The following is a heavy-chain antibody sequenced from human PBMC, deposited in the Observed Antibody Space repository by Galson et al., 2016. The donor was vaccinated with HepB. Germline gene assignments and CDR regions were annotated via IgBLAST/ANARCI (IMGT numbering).Heavy chain of an antibody. CDR1: GGTFSSYA. D-gene: IGHD6-19*01. V-gene: IGHV1-69*04. Sequence: SVKVSCQASGGTFSSYAFSWVRQAPGQGLEWMGRIVPILGMSTYAQKFQGRVTITADKSTSTVYMELSSLRSEDTAVYYCARDAVAVAGTLHFYFYGMDVWGQGTTVTVSS. CDR2: IVPILGMS. CDR3: ARDAVAVAGTLHFYFYGMDV. J-gene: IGHJ6*02.